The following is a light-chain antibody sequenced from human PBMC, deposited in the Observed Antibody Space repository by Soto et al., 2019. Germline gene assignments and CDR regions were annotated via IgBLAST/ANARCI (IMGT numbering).Light chain of an antibody. V-gene: IGLV2-14*01. J-gene: IGLJ2*01. Sequence: QSALTQPASVSGSPGQSITISCTGTSSDVGGYNYVSWYQQHPGKAPKLMIYAVSNRPSGISNRFSGSKSGNTASLTISGLQAEDEADYYCSSYTSSSTPQVFGGGTKLTVL. CDR1: SSDVGGYNY. CDR3: SSYTSSSTPQV. CDR2: AVS.